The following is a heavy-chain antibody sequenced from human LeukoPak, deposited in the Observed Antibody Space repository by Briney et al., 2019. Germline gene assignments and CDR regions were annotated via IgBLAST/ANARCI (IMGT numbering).Heavy chain of an antibody. V-gene: IGHV3-30*04. Sequence: GGSLRLSCAASGFTFSSYAMHWVRQAPGKGLEWVAVISYDGSNKYYADSVKGRFTISRDNSKNTLYLQMNSLRAEDTAVYYCARTRRDRGILTKFDPWGQGTLVTVSS. J-gene: IGHJ5*02. CDR2: ISYDGSNK. CDR1: GFTFSSYA. D-gene: IGHD3-9*01. CDR3: ARTRRDRGILTKFDP.